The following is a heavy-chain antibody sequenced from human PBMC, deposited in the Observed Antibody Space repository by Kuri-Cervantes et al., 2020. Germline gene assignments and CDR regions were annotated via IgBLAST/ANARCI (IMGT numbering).Heavy chain of an antibody. CDR3: ARAIWLKYYYGMDV. D-gene: IGHD3-10*01. V-gene: IGHV3-30*03. CDR1: GFTFSSYG. J-gene: IGHJ6*02. CDR2: ISYDGSNK. Sequence: GESLKISCAASGFTFSSYGMHWVRQAPGKGLEWVAVISYDGSNKYYADSVKGRFTISRDNSKNTLYLQMNSLRAEDTAVYYCARAIWLKYYYGMDVWGQGTTVTVSS.